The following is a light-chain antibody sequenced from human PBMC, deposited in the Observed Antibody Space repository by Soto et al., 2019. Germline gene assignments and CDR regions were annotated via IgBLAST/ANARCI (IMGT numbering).Light chain of an antibody. V-gene: IGKV2-28*01. Sequence: DIVMTQSPLSLPVTPGEPASISCRSSQSLLHSNGYNYLDWYLQKPGQSPQLLIYLGSNRASGVPDRCSGSGSGTDFTLKISRVEAEDVWVSYCMQALQTPYMYTFGQGTKLEIK. CDR2: LGS. J-gene: IGKJ2*01. CDR1: QSLLHSNGYNY. CDR3: MQALQTPYMYT.